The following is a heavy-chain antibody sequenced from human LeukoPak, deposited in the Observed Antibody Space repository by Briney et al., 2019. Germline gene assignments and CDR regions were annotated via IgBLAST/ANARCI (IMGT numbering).Heavy chain of an antibody. V-gene: IGHV1-69*04. Sequence: SVKVSCKASGGTFSSYAISWVRQAPGQGLEWMGRIIPILGIANYAQKFQGRVTITADKSTSTAYMELSSLRSEDTAVYYCARAGGDYLWFGEINAFDIWGQGTMVTVSS. J-gene: IGHJ3*02. CDR2: IIPILGIA. D-gene: IGHD3-10*01. CDR1: GGTFSSYA. CDR3: ARAGGDYLWFGEINAFDI.